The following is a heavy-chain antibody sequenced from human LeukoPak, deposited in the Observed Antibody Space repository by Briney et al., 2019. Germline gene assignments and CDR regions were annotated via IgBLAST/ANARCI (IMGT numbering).Heavy chain of an antibody. Sequence: RGASVKVSCKASGGTFSSYAISWVRQAPGQGLEWMGGIIPIFGTANYAQKFQGRVTITADESTSTAYMELSGLRSEDTAVYYCARSGYCSGGSCSEYFQHWGQGTLVTVSS. D-gene: IGHD2-15*01. CDR3: ARSGYCSGGSCSEYFQH. CDR1: GGTFSSYA. J-gene: IGHJ1*01. CDR2: IIPIFGTA. V-gene: IGHV1-69*13.